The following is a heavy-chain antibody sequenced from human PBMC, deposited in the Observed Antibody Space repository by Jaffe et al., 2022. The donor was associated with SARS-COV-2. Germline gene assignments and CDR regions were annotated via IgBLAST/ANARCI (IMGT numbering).Heavy chain of an antibody. CDR1: GFTFSSYG. CDR3: ARGTGLYVVAATEFLY. V-gene: IGHV3-33*01. D-gene: IGHD2-15*01. CDR2: IWYDGSNK. Sequence: QVQLVESGGGVVQPGRSLRLSCAASGFTFSSYGMHWVRQAPGKGLEWVAVIWYDGSNKYYADSVKGRFTISRDNSKNTLYLQMNSLRAEDTAVYYCARGTGLYVVAATEFLYWGQGTLVTVSS. J-gene: IGHJ4*02.